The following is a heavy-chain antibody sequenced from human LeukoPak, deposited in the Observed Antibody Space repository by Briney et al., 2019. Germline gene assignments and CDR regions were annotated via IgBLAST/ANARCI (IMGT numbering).Heavy chain of an antibody. Sequence: PSETLSLTCTVSGGSISSSSYYWGWIRQPPGKGLEWIGSIYYSGSTYYNPSLKSRVTISVDSSKNQFSLRLNSVTAADTAMYYCAKGGGWDAFDIWGQGTMVTVSS. D-gene: IGHD6-19*01. CDR2: IYYSGST. V-gene: IGHV4-39*07. CDR1: GGSISSSSYY. J-gene: IGHJ3*02. CDR3: AKGGGWDAFDI.